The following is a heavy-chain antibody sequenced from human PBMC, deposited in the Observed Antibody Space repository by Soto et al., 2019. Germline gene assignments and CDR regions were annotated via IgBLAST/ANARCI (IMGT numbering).Heavy chain of an antibody. Sequence: SETLSLTCTVSGGSISSGGYYWSWIRQHPGKGLEWIGYIYYSGSTYYNPSLKSRVTISVDTSKNQFSLKLSSVTAADTAVYYCARGSASYYYYGMDVWGQGTTVPSP. CDR3: ARGSASYYYYGMDV. J-gene: IGHJ6*02. CDR2: IYYSGST. CDR1: GGSISSGGYY. V-gene: IGHV4-31*03.